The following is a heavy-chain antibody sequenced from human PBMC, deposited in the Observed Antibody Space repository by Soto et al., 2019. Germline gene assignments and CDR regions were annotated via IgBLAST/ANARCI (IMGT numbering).Heavy chain of an antibody. CDR3: ARGGSLYWYFDL. Sequence: GASVKGSCKASGYTFTKSAIHWVRQAPGQRLEWMGWINAGNGNTKYSQKFQGRVTITRDTSASTAYMELSSLRSEDTAVYYCARGGSLYWYFDLWGRGTLVTVSS. V-gene: IGHV1-3*01. CDR2: INAGNGNT. J-gene: IGHJ2*01. D-gene: IGHD1-26*01. CDR1: GYTFTKSA.